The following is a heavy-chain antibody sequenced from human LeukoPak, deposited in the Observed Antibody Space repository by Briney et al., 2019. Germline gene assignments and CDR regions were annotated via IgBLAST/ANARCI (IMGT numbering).Heavy chain of an antibody. Sequence: ASVKVSCKASGGTFSSYAISWVRQAPGQGLEWMGGIIPIFGTANYAQKFQGRVTITTDESTSTAYMELSSPRSEDTAVYYCAKDRQNYGPTYLGFDPWGQGTLVTVSS. V-gene: IGHV1-69*05. D-gene: IGHD3-10*01. J-gene: IGHJ5*02. CDR1: GGTFSSYA. CDR3: AKDRQNYGPTYLGFDP. CDR2: IIPIFGTA.